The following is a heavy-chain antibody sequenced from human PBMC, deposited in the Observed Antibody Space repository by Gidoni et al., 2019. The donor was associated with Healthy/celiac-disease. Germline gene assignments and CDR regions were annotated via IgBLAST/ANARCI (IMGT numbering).Heavy chain of an antibody. CDR3: ARLTTVTLVDYYYYMDV. CDR2: IYYSGST. J-gene: IGHJ6*03. Sequence: QLQLQESGPGLVKPSETLSLTCPVPGGSISSSSYYWGWIRQPPGKGLEWIGSIYYSGSTYYNPSLKSRVTISVDTSKNQFSLKLSSVTAADTAVYYCARLTTVTLVDYYYYMDVWGKGTTVTVSS. D-gene: IGHD4-17*01. V-gene: IGHV4-39*01. CDR1: GGSISSSSYY.